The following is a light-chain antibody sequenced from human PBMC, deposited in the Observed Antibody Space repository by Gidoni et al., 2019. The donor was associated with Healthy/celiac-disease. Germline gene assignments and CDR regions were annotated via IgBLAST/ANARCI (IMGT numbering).Light chain of an antibody. J-gene: IGKJ4*01. CDR1: QSLGSHS. CDR2: GTS. V-gene: IGKV3-20*01. Sequence: EIVWKQSPGTLSLSPGERATHSCRASQSLGSHSLAWYQQKPGQAPRLLIFGTSSRATGVPDRFSGSGSGADFTLIITRLEPEDFALYYCQQYGGSPLTFGGGTKVE. CDR3: QQYGGSPLT.